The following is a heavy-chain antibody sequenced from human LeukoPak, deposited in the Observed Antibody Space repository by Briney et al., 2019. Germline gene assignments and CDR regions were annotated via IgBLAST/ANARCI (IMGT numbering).Heavy chain of an antibody. CDR2: ITGSGGTR. CDR1: GFIFTDYP. V-gene: IGHV3-23*01. D-gene: IGHD1-26*01. CDR3: ATRPPSETYFGVLDF. Sequence: GGSLRLSCAASGFIFTDYPIHWVRQAPGKGLEWVSGITGSGGTRYHAESVKGRFTISRDNSKNTLYLQMNSLRPEDAAVYYCATRPPSETYFGVLDFWGQGTLVTVAS. J-gene: IGHJ4*02.